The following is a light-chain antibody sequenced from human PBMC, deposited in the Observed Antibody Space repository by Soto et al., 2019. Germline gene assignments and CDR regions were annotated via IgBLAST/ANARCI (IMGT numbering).Light chain of an antibody. Sequence: EIVLTQSPDTVSVSPGERVTLSCRASQNIFSNYLAWYQQKPGQAPRLLTYGASTRATGIADRFSGGGSGTDFTLTISRLEPEDFAVYHCQKYGRSWTFGQGTKVDIK. CDR3: QKYGRSWT. V-gene: IGKV3-20*01. CDR2: GAS. CDR1: QNIFSNY. J-gene: IGKJ1*01.